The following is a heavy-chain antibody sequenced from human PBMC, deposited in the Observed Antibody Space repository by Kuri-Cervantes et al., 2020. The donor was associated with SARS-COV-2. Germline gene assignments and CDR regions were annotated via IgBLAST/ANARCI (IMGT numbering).Heavy chain of an antibody. J-gene: IGHJ4*02. CDR3: ASRRGYYQDISGYYYFDY. Sequence: GESLMISCAASGFTFSSYSLKWVRQAPGEGLEWVSSIRSSSSYIYYADSEKGRFTITRDNAKTSLYLQMNSLRAEDTAVYYCASRRGYYQDISGYYYFDYWGQGTLVTVSS. CDR1: GFTFSSYS. CDR2: IRSSSSYI. V-gene: IGHV3-21*01. D-gene: IGHD3-22*01.